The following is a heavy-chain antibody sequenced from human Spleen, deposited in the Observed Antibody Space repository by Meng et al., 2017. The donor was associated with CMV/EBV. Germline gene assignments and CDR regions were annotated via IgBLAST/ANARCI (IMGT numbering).Heavy chain of an antibody. CDR1: GYTFSSYG. CDR3: ARDGLDEFSSSKRDSRTWSDY. D-gene: IGHD6-6*01. CDR2: ISGYNGNT. Sequence: ASVKVSCKASGYTFSSYGISWVRQAPGQGLEWMGWISGYNGNTNYAQTLQGRATMTTDTSTSTAYMELMSLRSDDTAVYYCARDGLDEFSSSKRDSRTWSDYWGQGTLVTVSS. V-gene: IGHV1-18*01. J-gene: IGHJ4*02.